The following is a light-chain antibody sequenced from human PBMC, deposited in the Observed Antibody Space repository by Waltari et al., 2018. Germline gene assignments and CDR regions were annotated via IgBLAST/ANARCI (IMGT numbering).Light chain of an antibody. J-gene: IGLJ1*01. CDR1: SRAVGGYTY. CDR2: DIR. V-gene: IGLV2-14*01. Sequence: QSALTQPASVSGSPGQSITISCTGSSRAVGGYTYLSWYQQHPGKVPKVIIFDIRNRPSGVSNRFSGSKSGNTASLTISGLQPEDEADYYCTSYTSRNTLVFGTGTKVTVL. CDR3: TSYTSRNTLV.